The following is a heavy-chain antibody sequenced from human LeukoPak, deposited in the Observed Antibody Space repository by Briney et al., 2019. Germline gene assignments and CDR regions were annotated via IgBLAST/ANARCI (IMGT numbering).Heavy chain of an antibody. J-gene: IGHJ6*03. CDR2: IYHSGST. V-gene: IGHV4-38-2*01. CDR3: ARGRIDFWSGYPYYMDV. CDR1: GYSISSGYY. D-gene: IGHD3-3*01. Sequence: SETLSLTCAVSGYSISSGYYWGWIRQPPGKGLEWIGSIYHSGSTYYNPSLKSRVTISEDTSKNQFSLKLSSVTAADTAVYYCARGRIDFWSGYPYYMDVWGKGTTVTVSS.